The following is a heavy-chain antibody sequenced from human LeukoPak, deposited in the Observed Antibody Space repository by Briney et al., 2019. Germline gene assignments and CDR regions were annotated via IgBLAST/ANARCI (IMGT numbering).Heavy chain of an antibody. CDR2: VSSGGSY. J-gene: IGHJ4*02. V-gene: IGHV4-4*07. CDR1: GGSVTSYF. Sequence: PSETLSLTCTVSGGSVTSYFWSWIRQPAGKRLEWIGRVSSGGSYNYNPTLKSRVTMSVDTSKKQVSLRLTSMTAADTAVYYCARDYSQAGESGIPTDYWGQGILVIVSS. D-gene: IGHD1-1*01. CDR3: ARDYSQAGESGIPTDY.